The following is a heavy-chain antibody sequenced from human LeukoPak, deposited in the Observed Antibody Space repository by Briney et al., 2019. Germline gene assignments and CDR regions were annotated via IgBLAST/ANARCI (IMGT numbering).Heavy chain of an antibody. Sequence: GASVKLSCKASGYTFTSYGISWVRQAPGQGLEWMGWISAYNGNTNYAQKLQGRVTMTTDTSTSTAYMELRSLRSDDTAVYYGARDAAPAYYYYGMDVWGQGTTVTVAS. CDR1: GYTFTSYG. V-gene: IGHV1-18*01. CDR2: ISAYNGNT. CDR3: ARDAAPAYYYYGMDV. J-gene: IGHJ6*02. D-gene: IGHD2-2*01.